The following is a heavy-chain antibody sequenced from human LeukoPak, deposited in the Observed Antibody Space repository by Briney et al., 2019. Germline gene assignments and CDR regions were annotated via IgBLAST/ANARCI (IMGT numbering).Heavy chain of an antibody. CDR3: AKGSNSGSYLFDY. Sequence: GGSLRLSCAAAGFTFSSYAMSWVRQAPGKGLEWVSAIRGSGGSTYYADSVKGRFTISRDNSKNTLYLQMNSLRAEDTAVYYCAKGSNSGSYLFDYWGQGTLVTVSS. CDR1: GFTFSSYA. J-gene: IGHJ4*02. CDR2: IRGSGGST. V-gene: IGHV3-23*01. D-gene: IGHD1-26*01.